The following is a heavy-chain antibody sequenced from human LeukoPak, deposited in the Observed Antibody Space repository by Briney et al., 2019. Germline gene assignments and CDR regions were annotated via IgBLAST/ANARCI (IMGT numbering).Heavy chain of an antibody. CDR3: ARYGDPYYYYYMDV. Sequence: PGGSLRLSCAASGFTFSDYYMSWIRQAPGKGLEWVSYISSSGSTIYYADSVKGRFTISRDNAKNSLYLQMNSLRAEDTAVHYCARYGDPYYYYYMDVWGKGTTVTVSS. V-gene: IGHV3-11*04. CDR1: GFTFSDYY. J-gene: IGHJ6*03. D-gene: IGHD4-17*01. CDR2: ISSSGSTI.